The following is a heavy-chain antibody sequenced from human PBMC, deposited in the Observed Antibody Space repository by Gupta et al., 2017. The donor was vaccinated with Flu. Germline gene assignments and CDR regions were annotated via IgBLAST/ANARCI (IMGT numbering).Heavy chain of an antibody. Sequence: EVRLVESGGGLVKPGGSLRLSCVASGFTFSNAWMRWVRQAPGKGLEWVGRIKSNADGATTYFAAPVQGRFAISRDDSKDTMYLQMNGLTTDDTAMYYCEWDDHSGNCDDCWGQGTLVTVSS. D-gene: IGHD4-23*01. V-gene: IGHV3-15*01. CDR3: EWDDHSGNCDDC. J-gene: IGHJ4*02. CDR2: IKSNADGATT. CDR1: GFTFSNAW.